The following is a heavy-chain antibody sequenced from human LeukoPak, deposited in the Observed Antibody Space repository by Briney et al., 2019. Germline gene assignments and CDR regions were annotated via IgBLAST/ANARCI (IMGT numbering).Heavy chain of an antibody. CDR1: GGSFSNLG. CDR2: IIPMLDAL. J-gene: IGHJ4*02. CDR3: VTGSGTYYHQGY. Sequence: SVKVSCKASGGSFSNLGFTWVRQAPGHGLEWMGRIIPMLDALDYAQKFQGRVTIAADKSTSTAYMELSSLISEDTAVYYCVTGSGTYYHQGYWGQGTLVTVSS. V-gene: IGHV1-69*04. D-gene: IGHD1-26*01.